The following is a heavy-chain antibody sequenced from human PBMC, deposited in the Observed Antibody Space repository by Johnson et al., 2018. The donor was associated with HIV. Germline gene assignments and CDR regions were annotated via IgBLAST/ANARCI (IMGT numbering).Heavy chain of an antibody. CDR1: GFTFSSYA. D-gene: IGHD3-10*01. J-gene: IGHJ3*02. Sequence: QVQLVESGGGVVQPGRSLRLSCAASGFTFSSYAMHWVRQPPGKGLEWVAVISYDGSNKYYADSVKGRFTISRDNSKNTLYRQMNSLRAEDTALYYCARALTMVRGVISDALDIWGQETMVTVSS. V-gene: IGHV3-30-3*01. CDR3: ARALTMVRGVISDALDI. CDR2: ISYDGSNK.